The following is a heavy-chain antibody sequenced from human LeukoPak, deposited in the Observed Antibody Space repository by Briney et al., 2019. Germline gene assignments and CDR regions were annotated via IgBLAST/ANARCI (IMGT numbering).Heavy chain of an antibody. CDR3: ARRSGNYGSYSEY. D-gene: IGHD4-11*01. V-gene: IGHV5-51*01. CDR1: GYSFTSYW. J-gene: IGHJ4*02. CDR2: IYPGDSDT. Sequence: GESLKISCKGSGYSFTSYWIGWVRQMPGKGLEWMGIIYPGDSDTRYSPSFQGQVSISVDKSINTAFLQWSSLKASDTAMYYCARRSGNYGSYSEYWGQGTLVTVSS.